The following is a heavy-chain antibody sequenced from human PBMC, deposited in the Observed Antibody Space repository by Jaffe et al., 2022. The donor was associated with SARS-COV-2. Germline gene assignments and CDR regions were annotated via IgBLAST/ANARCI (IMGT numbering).Heavy chain of an antibody. CDR1: GFTFSSYA. CDR2: ISYDGSNK. Sequence: QVQLVESGGGVVQPGRSLRLSCAASGFTFSSYAMHWVRQAPGKGLEWVAVISYDGSNKYYADSVKGRFTISRDNSKNTLYLQMNSLRAEDTAVYYCARGPGSGFDYWGQGTLVTVSS. CDR3: ARGPGSGFDY. V-gene: IGHV3-30*04. J-gene: IGHJ4*02. D-gene: IGHD3-10*01.